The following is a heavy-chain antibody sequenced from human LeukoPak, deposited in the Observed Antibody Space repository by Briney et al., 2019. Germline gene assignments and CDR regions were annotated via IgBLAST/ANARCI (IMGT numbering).Heavy chain of an antibody. CDR2: IYYSGST. CDR3: ARDTRTYCGGDCYQGDY. V-gene: IGHV4-39*07. CDR1: GGSISSSSYY. D-gene: IGHD2-21*02. J-gene: IGHJ4*02. Sequence: PSETLSLTCTVSGGSISSSSYYWGWIRQPPGKGLEWIGSIYYSGSTYYNPSLKSRVTISVDTSKNQFSLKLSSVTAADTAVYYCARDTRTYCGGDCYQGDYWGQGTLVTVSS.